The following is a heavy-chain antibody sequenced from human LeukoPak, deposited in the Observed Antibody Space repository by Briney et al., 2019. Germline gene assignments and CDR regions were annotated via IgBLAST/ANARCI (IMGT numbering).Heavy chain of an antibody. CDR3: ARVGSLGVVVIGAAFDI. V-gene: IGHV1-18*01. Sequence: ASVKVSCKASGYTFTSYGISWVRQAPGQGLEWMGWISAYNGNTNYAQKLQGRVTMTTGTSTSTAYMELRSLRSDDTAVYYCARVGSLGVVVIGAAFDIWGQGTMVTVSS. CDR2: ISAYNGNT. J-gene: IGHJ3*02. CDR1: GYTFTSYG. D-gene: IGHD2-21*01.